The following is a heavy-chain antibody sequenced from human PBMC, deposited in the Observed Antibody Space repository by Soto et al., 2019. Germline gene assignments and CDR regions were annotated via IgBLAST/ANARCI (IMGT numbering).Heavy chain of an antibody. CDR1: GLTVSDNY. J-gene: IGHJ4*02. CDR3: ASCHWNGPNDY. V-gene: IGHV3-66*01. Sequence: EVQSEESGGGLVQPGGSLRLSCAASGLTVSDNYIRWVRHAPGKGLEWVSVIYRGGDTYYADSVKGRFTISRDNSKNTVYLQMNSLRDEDTAVYYCASCHWNGPNDYWGQGTLVTVSS. D-gene: IGHD1-1*01. CDR2: IYRGGDT.